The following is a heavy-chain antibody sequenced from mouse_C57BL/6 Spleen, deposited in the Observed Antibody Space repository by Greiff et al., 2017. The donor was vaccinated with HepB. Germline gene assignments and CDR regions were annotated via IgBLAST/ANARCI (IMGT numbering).Heavy chain of an antibody. J-gene: IGHJ1*03. V-gene: IGHV1-42*01. CDR3: ARRDAGYFDV. CDR1: GYSFTGYY. CDR2: INPSTGGT. Sequence: EVQLVESGPELVKPGASVKISCKASGYSFTGYYMNWVKQSPEKSLEWIGEINPSTGGTTYNQKFKAKATLTVDKSSSTAYMQLKSLTSEDSAVYYCARRDAGYFDVWGTGTTVTVSS.